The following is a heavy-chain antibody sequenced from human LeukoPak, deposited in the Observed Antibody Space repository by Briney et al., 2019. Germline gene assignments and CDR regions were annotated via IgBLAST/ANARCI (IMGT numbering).Heavy chain of an antibody. CDR3: AKHRFESGGYHSTD. V-gene: IGHV3-23*01. Sequence: GGSLRLSCAASGFTFSSYAMSWVRQAPGKGLAWVSTVSGGSGSTYCADSVKGRFTISRDNSKNTLYLQMNSLRDEDTAVYYCAKHRFESGGYHSTDWGQGTLVTVSS. CDR1: GFTFSSYA. D-gene: IGHD3-22*01. J-gene: IGHJ4*02. CDR2: VSGGSGST.